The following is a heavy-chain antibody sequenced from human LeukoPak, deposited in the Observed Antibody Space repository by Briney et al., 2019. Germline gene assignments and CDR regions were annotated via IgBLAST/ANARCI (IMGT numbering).Heavy chain of an antibody. CDR3: ARVVGATSIDY. CDR2: ITHRGRS. Sequence: SETLSLTCSVSGSSISSDYYWGWVRQPPGKGLEGIGSITHRGRSYYNPSLKSRVTISGDTSTNPLSLQLRSVPAADPAVYYCARVVGATSIDYWGQGILVTVSS. V-gene: IGHV4-38-2*02. J-gene: IGHJ4*02. D-gene: IGHD2-15*01. CDR1: GSSISSDYY.